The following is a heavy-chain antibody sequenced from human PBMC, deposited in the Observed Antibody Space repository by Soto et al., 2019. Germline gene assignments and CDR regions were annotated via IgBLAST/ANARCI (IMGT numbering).Heavy chain of an antibody. CDR1: GGSISSSSYY. D-gene: IGHD5-18*01. Sequence: SETLSLTCTVSGGSISSSSYYWGWIRQPPGKGLEWIGSIYYSGSTYYNPSLKSRVTISVDTSKNQFSLKLSSVAAADTAAYYCASAFYGYAFDYWGQGTLVTVSS. CDR2: IYYSGST. V-gene: IGHV4-39*01. J-gene: IGHJ4*02. CDR3: ASAFYGYAFDY.